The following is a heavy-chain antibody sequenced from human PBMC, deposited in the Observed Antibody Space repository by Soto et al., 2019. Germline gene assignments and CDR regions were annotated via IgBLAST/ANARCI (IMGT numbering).Heavy chain of an antibody. V-gene: IGHV4-59*13. Sequence: QVRLHESGPGLVKSSETLSLTCTVSTDSFNDYYWSWIRQPPGKGLAWIGSIYHTGNTNYNPSLESRVSISVDTSTLQFSLSLSSVTAADTAVYYWARDVGIHDAFDIWGQGTLVTVSS. CDR1: TDSFNDYY. J-gene: IGHJ3*02. CDR3: ARDVGIHDAFDI. D-gene: IGHD5-18*01. CDR2: IYHTGNT.